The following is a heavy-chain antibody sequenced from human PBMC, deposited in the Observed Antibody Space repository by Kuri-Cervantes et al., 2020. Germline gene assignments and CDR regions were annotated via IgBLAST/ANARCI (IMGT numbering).Heavy chain of an antibody. D-gene: IGHD3-22*01. CDR2: ISAHNGNT. Sequence: ASVKVSCKASGGTFSSYAISWVRQAPGQGLEWVGWISAHNGNTNYAQNFQGRVTMTTDTSTSTSFMELRSLRSDDTAVYYCARSYDNSGYANSLDSWGRGTLVTVSS. J-gene: IGHJ4*02. CDR1: GGTFSSYA. CDR3: ARSYDNSGYANSLDS. V-gene: IGHV1-18*01.